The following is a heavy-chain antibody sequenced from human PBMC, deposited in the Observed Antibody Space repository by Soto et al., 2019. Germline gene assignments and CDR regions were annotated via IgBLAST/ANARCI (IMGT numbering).Heavy chain of an antibody. CDR3: ATSPSSSIIYGMDV. CDR1: GYTFTGYY. CDR2: INPNSGGT. Sequence: ASVKVSCKASGYTFTGYYMHWVRQAPGQGLEWMGWINPNSGGTNYAQKFQGWVTMTRDTSISTAYMELSRLRSDDTAVYYCATSPSSSIIYGMDVWGQGTTVTVSS. J-gene: IGHJ6*02. V-gene: IGHV1-2*04. D-gene: IGHD6-6*01.